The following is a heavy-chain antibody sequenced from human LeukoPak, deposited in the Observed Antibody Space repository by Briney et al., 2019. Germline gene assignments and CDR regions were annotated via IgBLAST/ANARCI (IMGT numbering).Heavy chain of an antibody. CDR2: INQDASVR. V-gene: IGHV3-7*01. Sequence: GGSLRLSCAASGFSFSTYWMSWVRQTPERGLEFVANINQDASVRNYMDSLKGRCTISRDNAKKSVYLEINSLRADDTAVYYCARDPGSSSFDLWGQGALVTVSS. J-gene: IGHJ4*02. CDR1: GFSFSTYW. CDR3: ARDPGSSSFDL. D-gene: IGHD6-13*01.